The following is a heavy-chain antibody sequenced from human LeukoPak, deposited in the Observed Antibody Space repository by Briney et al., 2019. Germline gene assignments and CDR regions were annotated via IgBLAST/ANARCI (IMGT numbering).Heavy chain of an antibody. V-gene: IGHV3-23*01. CDR1: GFTFSSYA. D-gene: IGHD3-22*01. J-gene: IGHJ4*02. CDR3: AKDPMGSGYMYYFDY. CDR2: ISGSGGST. Sequence: GGSLRLSCAASGFTFSSYAMSWVRQAPGKGLEWVSAISGSGGSTYYADSVKGRFTISSDNSKNTLYLQMNSLRAEDTAVYYCAKDPMGSGYMYYFDYWGQGTLVTVSS.